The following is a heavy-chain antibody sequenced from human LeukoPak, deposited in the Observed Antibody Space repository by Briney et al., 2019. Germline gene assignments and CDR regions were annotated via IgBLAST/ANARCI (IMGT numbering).Heavy chain of an antibody. CDR2: ISGSGGST. CDR1: GFTLSSYA. D-gene: IGHD3-3*01. Sequence: GGSLRLSCAASGFTLSSYAMSWVRQAPGKGLEWVSAISGSGGSTYYADSVKGRFTISRDNSKNTLYLQMNSLRAEDTAVYYCAKAPTYYDFWSGLPGENWFDPWGQGTLVTVSS. J-gene: IGHJ5*02. V-gene: IGHV3-23*01. CDR3: AKAPTYYDFWSGLPGENWFDP.